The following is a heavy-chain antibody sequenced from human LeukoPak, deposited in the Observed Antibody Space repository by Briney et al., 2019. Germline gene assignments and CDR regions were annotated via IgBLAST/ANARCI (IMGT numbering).Heavy chain of an antibody. Sequence: ASVKVSCKASGYTFTSYDINWVRQATGQGLEWMGWMNPNSGNTGYAQKFQGRVTITRDTSISTAYMELSSLRSEDTAVYYCARGLSYWNLDYWGQGTLVTVSS. V-gene: IGHV1-8*03. CDR2: MNPNSGNT. D-gene: IGHD3-10*01. CDR3: ARGLSYWNLDY. J-gene: IGHJ4*02. CDR1: GYTFTSYD.